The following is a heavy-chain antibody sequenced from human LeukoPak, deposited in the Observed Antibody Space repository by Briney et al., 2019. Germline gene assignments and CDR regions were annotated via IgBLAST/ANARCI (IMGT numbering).Heavy chain of an antibody. V-gene: IGHV4-59*12. CDR2: VYYNGIT. D-gene: IGHD6-13*01. CDR3: ARERNLAAAGYLFDS. CDR1: GVSINTYF. Sequence: PSETLSLTCTVSGVSINTYFWSWIRQSPGKGLEWIGYVYYNGITNYNPSLKSRVSLSVDTSKNQFSLNLNSVTAADTAVYFCARERNLAAAGYLFDSWGQGTLVTVSS. J-gene: IGHJ4*02.